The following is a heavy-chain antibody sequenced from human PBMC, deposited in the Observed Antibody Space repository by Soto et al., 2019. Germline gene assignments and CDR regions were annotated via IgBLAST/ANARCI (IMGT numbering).Heavy chain of an antibody. CDR2: VSTSGRST. Sequence: GALRLSCSASGFIFSESTIYWVRQVPGKGLEAISAVSTSGRSTYYADSVKDRFTISRDNSKNTLFLQMGSLRPEDTAIYYCVKQAHGLDGVAFDYWGQGTQVTVSS. D-gene: IGHD2-15*01. V-gene: IGHV3-64D*06. J-gene: IGHJ4*02. CDR1: GFIFSEST. CDR3: VKQAHGLDGVAFDY.